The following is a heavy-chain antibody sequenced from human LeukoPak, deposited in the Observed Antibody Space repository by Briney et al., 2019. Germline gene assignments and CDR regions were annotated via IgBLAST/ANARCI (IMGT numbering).Heavy chain of an antibody. V-gene: IGHV1-18*01. Sequence: ASVKVSCKASGYTFTSYGISWVRQAPGQGLEWMGWISAYNGNTNYAQKLQGRVTMTTDTSTSTAYMELRSLRSDDTAVYYCARDLLGAYYDFWSGYTNYYYYHMDVWGKGTTVTVSS. D-gene: IGHD3-3*01. J-gene: IGHJ6*03. CDR1: GYTFTSYG. CDR3: ARDLLGAYYDFWSGYTNYYYYHMDV. CDR2: ISAYNGNT.